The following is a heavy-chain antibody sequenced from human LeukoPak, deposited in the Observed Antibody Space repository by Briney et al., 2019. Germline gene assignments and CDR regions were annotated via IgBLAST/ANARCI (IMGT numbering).Heavy chain of an antibody. CDR1: GGSISSYY. CDR2: IYYSGST. Sequence: SETLSLTCTVSGGSISSYYWSWLRQPPGKGLEWIGYIYYSGSTNYNPSLKSRVTISVDTSKNQFSLKLSSVTAADTAVYYCARVGAYYYDSSGYRDAFDIWGQGTMVTVSS. CDR3: ARVGAYYYDSSGYRDAFDI. J-gene: IGHJ3*02. V-gene: IGHV4-59*01. D-gene: IGHD3-22*01.